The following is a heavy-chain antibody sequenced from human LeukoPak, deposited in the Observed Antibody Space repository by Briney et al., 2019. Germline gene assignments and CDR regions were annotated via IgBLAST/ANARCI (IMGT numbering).Heavy chain of an antibody. CDR1: GYIFTAYY. V-gene: IGHV1-2*02. CDR3: ASIVGARTSGFDS. D-gene: IGHD1-26*01. CDR2: INPNSGDT. J-gene: IGHJ4*02. Sequence: ASVKVSCKGSGYIFTAYYMHWVRQAPGQGLEWMGWINPNSGDTNYVQTFQGRVTMTRDTSISTAYMELSRLRSDDTAVYSCASIVGARTSGFDSWGQGTLVTVSS.